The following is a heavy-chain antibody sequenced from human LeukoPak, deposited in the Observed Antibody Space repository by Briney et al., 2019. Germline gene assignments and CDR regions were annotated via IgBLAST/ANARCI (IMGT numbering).Heavy chain of an antibody. CDR3: AKVWGRAVAGTNYFDY. CDR1: GFTFSNYW. V-gene: IGHV3-74*01. J-gene: IGHJ4*02. D-gene: IGHD6-19*01. CDR2: INTDGSGT. Sequence: PGGSLRVSCAASGFTFSNYWMHWVRQAPGKGLVWVSRINTDGSGTTYADSVKGRFTISRDNSKNTLYLQMNSLRAEDTAVYYCAKVWGRAVAGTNYFDYWGQGTLVTVSS.